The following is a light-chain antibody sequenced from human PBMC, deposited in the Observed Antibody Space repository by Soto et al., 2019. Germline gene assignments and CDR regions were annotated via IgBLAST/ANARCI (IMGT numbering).Light chain of an antibody. CDR1: QSVSNW. CDR3: QPYHSYFPPT. CDR2: DVS. J-gene: IGKJ3*01. V-gene: IGKV1-5*01. Sequence: DIQMTQSPSILSASVGDRVTITCRASQSVSNWLAWYQQKPGKAPQLLIYDVSTLRSGVPSRFSGRGSGTQFTLTISSLQPDDFATYHCQPYHSYFPPTFGPGTKLEI.